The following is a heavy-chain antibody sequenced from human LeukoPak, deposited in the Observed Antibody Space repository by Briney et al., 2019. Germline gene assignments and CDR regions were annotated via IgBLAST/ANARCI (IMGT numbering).Heavy chain of an antibody. J-gene: IGHJ4*02. Sequence: TGGSLRLSCAASGFTVSSNYMSWVRQAPGRGLEWVSVIYSGGSTYYADSVKGRFTISRDNSMNTLYLQMNSLRAEDSAMYYCARGSYSSGWHNWGQGTLVTVSS. CDR2: IYSGGST. V-gene: IGHV3-66*01. D-gene: IGHD6-25*01. CDR3: ARGSYSSGWHN. CDR1: GFTVSSNY.